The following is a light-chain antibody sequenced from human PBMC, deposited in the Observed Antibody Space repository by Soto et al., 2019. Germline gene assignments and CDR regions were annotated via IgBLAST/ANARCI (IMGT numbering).Light chain of an antibody. CDR3: SSYTSSNSLL. CDR1: SSDVGGYDY. V-gene: IGLV2-14*01. J-gene: IGLJ2*01. Sequence: QSVLTQPASVSGSPGQSITISCTGTSSDVGGYDYVSWYQQHPDKAPKLMIYEVSNRPSGVSSRFSGSKSGNTASLTISGLQAEDEADYYCSSYTSSNSLLFGGGTKLTVL. CDR2: EVS.